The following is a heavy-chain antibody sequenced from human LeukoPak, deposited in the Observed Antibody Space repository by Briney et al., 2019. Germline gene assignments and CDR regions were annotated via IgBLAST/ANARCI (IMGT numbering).Heavy chain of an antibody. CDR1: GFTFSSYA. CDR2: ISYDGSNK. V-gene: IGHV3-30*04. Sequence: GGSLRLSCAASGFTFSSYAMRWVRQAPGKGLEWVAVISYDGSNKYYADSVKGRFTISRDNSKNTLYLQMNSLRAEDTAVYYCATGPAENGMDVWGQGTTVTVSS. J-gene: IGHJ6*02. CDR3: ATGPAENGMDV.